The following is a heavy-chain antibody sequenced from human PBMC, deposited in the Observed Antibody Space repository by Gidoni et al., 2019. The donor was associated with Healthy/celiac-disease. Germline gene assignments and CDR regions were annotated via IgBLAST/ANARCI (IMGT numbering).Heavy chain of an antibody. CDR3: ARDQGGGITMIDGYGMDV. CDR2: ISSSSSYI. J-gene: IGHJ6*02. Sequence: EVQLVESGGGLVKPGGSLRLSCAASGFTFSSYSMNWVRQAPGKGLEWVSSISSSSSYIYYADSVKGRFTISRDNAKNSLYLQMNSLRAEDTAVYYCARDQGGGITMIDGYGMDVWGQGTTVTVSS. V-gene: IGHV3-21*01. D-gene: IGHD3-22*01. CDR1: GFTFSSYS.